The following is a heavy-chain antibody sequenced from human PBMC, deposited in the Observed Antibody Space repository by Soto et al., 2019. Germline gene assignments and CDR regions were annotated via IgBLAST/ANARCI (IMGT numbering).Heavy chain of an antibody. J-gene: IGHJ3*02. CDR2: IYKDFT. CDR1: GFTVTDIY. D-gene: IGHD2-15*01. Sequence: EVQLVESGGGLVQPGGSLRLSCVASGFTVTDIYMNWVRQAPGKGLDWVSDIYKDFTGYADCLRGRFSVSTATSKNALYLQLDNLRAEDTPVYYCARAPRYCSGGSCTTMGDAFAIWGQGAMVTVSS. CDR3: ARAPRYCSGGSCTTMGDAFAI. V-gene: IGHV3-66*01.